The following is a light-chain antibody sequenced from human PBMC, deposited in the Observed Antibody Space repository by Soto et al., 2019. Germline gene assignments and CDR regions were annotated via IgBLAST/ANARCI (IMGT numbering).Light chain of an antibody. CDR3: QHYNSYSEA. CDR1: QNITNY. J-gene: IGKJ1*01. Sequence: DIQMTQSPSSLSASVGDRVTITCRATQNITNYLNWYQQKPGKAPQVLIYAASSLQSGVPSRFSGSGSGTEFTLTISSLQPDDFATYYCQHYNSYSEAFGQGTKVDIK. CDR2: AAS. V-gene: IGKV1-39*01.